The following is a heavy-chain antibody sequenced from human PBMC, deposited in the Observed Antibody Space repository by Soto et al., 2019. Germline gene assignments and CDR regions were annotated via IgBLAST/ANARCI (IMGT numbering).Heavy chain of an antibody. J-gene: IGHJ6*02. CDR3: ARGTIFGVVIIRYYGMDV. V-gene: IGHV3-74*01. Sequence: PGGSLRLSCAASGFTFSSYWMHWVRQAPGKGLVWVSRINSDGSSTSYADSVKGRFTISRDNAKNTLYLQMNSLRAEDTAVYYCARGTIFGVVIIRYYGMDVWGQGTTVTVS. CDR2: INSDGSST. CDR1: GFTFSSYW. D-gene: IGHD3-3*01.